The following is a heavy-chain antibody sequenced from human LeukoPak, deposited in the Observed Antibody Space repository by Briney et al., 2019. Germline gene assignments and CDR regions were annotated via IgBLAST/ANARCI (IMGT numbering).Heavy chain of an antibody. CDR2: ISSSGGSS. CDR3: AKESAYCGSDCRSLSDH. D-gene: IGHD2-21*02. Sequence: PGGSLRLSCAASGFTFSSYAMSWVRQAPGKGLEWVSVISSSGGSSFSVDSVKGRFTISRDNSKNTLYLQMNSLRAEDTAVYYCAKESAYCGSDCRSLSDHWGQGTPVTVSS. CDR1: GFTFSSYA. J-gene: IGHJ4*02. V-gene: IGHV3-23*01.